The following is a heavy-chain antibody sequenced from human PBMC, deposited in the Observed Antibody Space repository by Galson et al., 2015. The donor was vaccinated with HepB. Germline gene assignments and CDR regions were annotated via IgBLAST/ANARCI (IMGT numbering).Heavy chain of an antibody. CDR2: IIPILGIA. Sequence: SVKVSCKASGGTFSSYAISWVRQAPGQGLEWMGRIIPILGIANYAQRFQGRVTITADKSTSTAYMELSSLRSEDTAVYYCAREVVPAAIGTSYYYYYMDVWGKGTTVTVSS. CDR1: GGTFSSYA. J-gene: IGHJ6*03. D-gene: IGHD2-2*02. CDR3: AREVVPAAIGTSYYYYYMDV. V-gene: IGHV1-69*04.